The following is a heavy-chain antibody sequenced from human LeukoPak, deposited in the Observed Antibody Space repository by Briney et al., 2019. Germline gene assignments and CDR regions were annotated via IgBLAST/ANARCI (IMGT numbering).Heavy chain of an antibody. J-gene: IGHJ4*02. V-gene: IGHV3-23*01. CDR1: GFTFSTYA. D-gene: IGHD6-19*01. CDR2: INGRGVST. Sequence: GGSLRLSCAASGFTFSTYAMSWVRQAPGKGLEWVSCINGRGVSTYYADSVKGRFTISRDNAKNTLYLQMNSLRAEDTAVYYCAILEQWLALDHWGQGTLVRVSS. CDR3: AILEQWLALDH.